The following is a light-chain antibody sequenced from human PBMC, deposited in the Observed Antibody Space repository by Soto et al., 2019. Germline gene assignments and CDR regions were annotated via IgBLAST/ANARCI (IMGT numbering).Light chain of an antibody. V-gene: IGKV4-1*01. CDR1: QSVFYSSNHKHY. Sequence: DIVMTQSPDSLAVSLGERATINCKSSQSVFYSSNHKHYLAWYQHKPGQPPKLLIYWASTRESGVPDRFSGSGSGTDFTLTISRLQAEDVAVYYCQQYSSPLSFTFGQGTKLEIK. CDR3: QQYSSPLSFT. CDR2: WAS. J-gene: IGKJ2*01.